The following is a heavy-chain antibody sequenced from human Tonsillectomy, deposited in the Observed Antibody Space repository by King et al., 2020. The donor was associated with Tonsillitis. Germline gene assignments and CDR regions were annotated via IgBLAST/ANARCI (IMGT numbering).Heavy chain of an antibody. CDR1: GGSISRSSYY. Sequence: VQLQESGPGLVKPSETLSLTCTVSGGSISRSSYYWGWIRQPPGKGLEWIGSIYYGGSTYCKPSLKSRVTISVDTSKNQFSLKLSSVTAADTAVYFCARHGPDIVIVPSAPRGVDVWGQGTTVSVSS. V-gene: IGHV4-39*01. D-gene: IGHD2-2*01. CDR3: ARHGPDIVIVPSAPRGVDV. J-gene: IGHJ6*02. CDR2: IYYGGST.